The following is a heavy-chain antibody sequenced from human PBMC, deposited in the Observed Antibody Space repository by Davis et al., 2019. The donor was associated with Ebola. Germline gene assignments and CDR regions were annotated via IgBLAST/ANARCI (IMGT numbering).Heavy chain of an antibody. CDR3: ATRAGHTYGFR. V-gene: IGHV1-2*06. CDR1: GYTFSDYY. D-gene: IGHD3-10*01. J-gene: IGHJ4*02. CDR2: INPGTGDT. Sequence: AASVKVSCKTSGYTFSDYYMHWVRQAPGQGLEWMGRINPGTGDTNYAQKFQGRVTLTRDTSISTAYMELNSLKSDDTAVYFCATRAGHTYGFRWGQGALVSVSS.